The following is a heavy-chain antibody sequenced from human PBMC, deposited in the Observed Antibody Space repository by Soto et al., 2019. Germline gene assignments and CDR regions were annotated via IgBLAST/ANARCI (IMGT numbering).Heavy chain of an antibody. CDR1: GGTFSSYA. J-gene: IGHJ4*02. CDR3: ARVKYYYGSGSYSGIVY. CDR2: IIPIFGTA. D-gene: IGHD3-10*01. Sequence: QVQVVQSGAEVKKPGSSVKVSCKASGGTFSSYAISWVRQAPGQGLEWMGGIIPIFGTANYAQKFQGRVTITADESTGTAYMELSSLRSQDTAVYYCARVKYYYGSGSYSGIVYWGQGTLVTVSS. V-gene: IGHV1-69*01.